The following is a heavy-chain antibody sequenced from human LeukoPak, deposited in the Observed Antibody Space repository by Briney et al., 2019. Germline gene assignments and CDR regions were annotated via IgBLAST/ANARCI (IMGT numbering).Heavy chain of an antibody. V-gene: IGHV3-30-3*01. CDR3: ARDFYTTVTKMTSDY. CDR2: ISYDGSNK. Sequence: GGPLRLSCAASGFTFSSYAMHWVRQAPGKGLEWVAVISYDGSNKYYADSVKGRFTISRDNSKNTLYLQMNSLRAEDTAVYYCARDFYTTVTKMTSDYWGQGTLVTVSS. CDR1: GFTFSSYA. J-gene: IGHJ4*02. D-gene: IGHD4-17*01.